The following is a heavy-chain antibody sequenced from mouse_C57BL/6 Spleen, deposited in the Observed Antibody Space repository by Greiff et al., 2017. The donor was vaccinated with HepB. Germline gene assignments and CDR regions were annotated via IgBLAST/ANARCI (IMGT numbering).Heavy chain of an antibody. J-gene: IGHJ4*01. CDR1: GYAFTNYL. Sequence: QVKLQQSGAELVRPGTSVKVSCKASGYAFTNYLIEWVKQRPGQGLEWIGVINPGSGGTNYNEKFKGKATLTADKSSSTAYMQLSSLTSEDSAVYFCARSYAMDYWGQGTSVTVSS. V-gene: IGHV1-54*01. CDR2: INPGSGGT. CDR3: ARSYAMDY.